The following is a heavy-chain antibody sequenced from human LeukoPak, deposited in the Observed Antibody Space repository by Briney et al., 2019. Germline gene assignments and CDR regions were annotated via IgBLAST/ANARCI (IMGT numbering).Heavy chain of an antibody. Sequence: GGSLRLSCAASGINFSIYWMHWVRQAPGKGLVWVSRINSDGSDTSYADSVKGRFTISRDNAKNTLYLQITSLRAEDTAVYYCASDDGYRSFDYWGQGTLVTVSS. V-gene: IGHV3-74*01. CDR2: INSDGSDT. D-gene: IGHD5-24*01. CDR3: ASDDGYRSFDY. CDR1: GINFSIYW. J-gene: IGHJ4*02.